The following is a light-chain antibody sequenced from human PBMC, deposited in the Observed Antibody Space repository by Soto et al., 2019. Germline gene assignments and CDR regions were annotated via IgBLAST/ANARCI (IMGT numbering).Light chain of an antibody. CDR1: QSVSSN. V-gene: IGKV3-15*01. J-gene: IGKJ1*01. CDR2: GAS. CDR3: QQYDNWPRT. Sequence: EIVMTQSPPTLSVSPGEITTLSCSASQSVSSNLAWYQQKPGQAPRLLMYGASTRATGIPVRFSGSGSGTEFTLTISSLKSEEFAVYYCQQYDNWPRTFGQGTKVDIK.